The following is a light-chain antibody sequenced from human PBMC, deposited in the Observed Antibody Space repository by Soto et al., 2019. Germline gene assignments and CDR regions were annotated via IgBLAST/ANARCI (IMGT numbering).Light chain of an antibody. CDR3: HQYDSSPLT. J-gene: IGKJ4*01. CDR1: QSVSSN. CDR2: GAS. V-gene: IGKV3-15*01. Sequence: EKVMTQSPATLSVSPGERATLSCRASQSVSSNLAWYQQKPGQAPRLLIYGASTRATGIPARFSGSGSGTDFTLTISRLEPEDFAVYYCHQYDSSPLTFGGGTKVEIK.